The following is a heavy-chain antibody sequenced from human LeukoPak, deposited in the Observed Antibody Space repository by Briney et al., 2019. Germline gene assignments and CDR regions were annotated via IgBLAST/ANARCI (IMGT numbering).Heavy chain of an antibody. CDR2: IRYDGSNK. V-gene: IGHV3-30*02. J-gene: IGHJ3*02. D-gene: IGHD4-11*01. CDR1: GFTFSSYG. CDR3: AKDSTTDSSNDSLYAFDI. Sequence: GGSLRLSCAASGFTFSSYGMHWVRQAPGKGLEWVAFIRYDGSNKYYADSVKGRFTISRDNSKNTLYLQMNSLRAEDTAVYYCAKDSTTDSSNDSLYAFDIWGQGTMVTVSS.